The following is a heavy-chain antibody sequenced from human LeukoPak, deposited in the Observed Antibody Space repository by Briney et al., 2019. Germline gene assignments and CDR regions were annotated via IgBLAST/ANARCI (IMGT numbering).Heavy chain of an antibody. V-gene: IGHV3-7*01. CDR2: IKQDGSEK. D-gene: IGHD2-15*01. CDR3: AREIGGYFDY. J-gene: IGHJ4*02. CDR1: GFTFSSYW. Sequence: PGRSLRLSCAASGFTFSSYWISCVRQPAGNWMGWVAYIKQDGSEKYYVDSVKGRFTISRDNAKNSLYLQMNRLRAEDTAVYYCAREIGGYFDYWGQGTLVSVSS.